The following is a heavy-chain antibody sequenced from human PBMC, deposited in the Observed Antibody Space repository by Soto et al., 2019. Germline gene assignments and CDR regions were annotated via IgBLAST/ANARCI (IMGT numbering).Heavy chain of an antibody. V-gene: IGHV3-7*03. J-gene: IGHJ6*02. Sequence: PGGSLRLSCAASGFTLSDHFMEWVRQAPGKGLEWVANVKPDGSATFYADSLKGRFTVSRDNANNSVSLQMHSLRADDTAVYYCARDRERVTVNGGIALGAMQVWGHGTTVTVSS. D-gene: IGHD3-22*01. CDR1: GFTLSDHF. CDR2: VKPDGSAT. CDR3: ARDRERVTVNGGIALGAMQV.